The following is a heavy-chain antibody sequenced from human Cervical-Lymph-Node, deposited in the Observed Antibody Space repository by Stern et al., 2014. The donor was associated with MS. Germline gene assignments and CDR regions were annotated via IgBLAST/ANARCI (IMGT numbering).Heavy chain of an antibody. CDR3: AIIEGWNGMDV. CDR2: INPRGVRT. Sequence: VHLVESGPEVKKPGASVRVSCKASGYNFTTYYMHWVRQAPGQGLEWMGIINPRGVRTSYAHKFQGRITMTRDTSTSTVYMELRSLRSEDTAVYYCAIIEGWNGMDVWGQGTTVTASS. D-gene: IGHD1-26*01. V-gene: IGHV1-46*01. J-gene: IGHJ6*02. CDR1: GYNFTTYY.